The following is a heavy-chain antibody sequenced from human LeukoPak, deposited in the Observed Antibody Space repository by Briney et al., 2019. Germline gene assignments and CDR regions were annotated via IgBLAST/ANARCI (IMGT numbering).Heavy chain of an antibody. D-gene: IGHD3-22*01. Sequence: EASVKVSCKASGYTFTGYYMHWVRQAPGQGLEWMGRINPNSGGTNYAQKFQGGVTMTTDTSTSTAYMELSRLRSDDTAVYYCARGSMTMIVVAASGPDYWGQGTLVTVSS. V-gene: IGHV1-2*06. CDR3: ARGSMTMIVVAASGPDY. CDR1: GYTFTGYY. J-gene: IGHJ4*02. CDR2: INPNSGGT.